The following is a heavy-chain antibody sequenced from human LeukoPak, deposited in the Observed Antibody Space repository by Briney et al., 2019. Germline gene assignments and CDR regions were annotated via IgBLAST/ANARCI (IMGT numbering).Heavy chain of an antibody. CDR2: INPNSGGT. D-gene: IGHD2-2*02. J-gene: IGHJ4*02. CDR3: ARDLPGYCSSTSCYSPTPGDY. V-gene: IGHV1-2*02. Sequence: EASVKVSCKASGYTFTGYYMHWVRQAPGQGLEWMGWINPNSGGTNYAQKFQGRVTMTRDMSISTAYMELSRLRSDDTAVHYCARDLPGYCSSTSCYSPTPGDYWGQGTLVTVSS. CDR1: GYTFTGYY.